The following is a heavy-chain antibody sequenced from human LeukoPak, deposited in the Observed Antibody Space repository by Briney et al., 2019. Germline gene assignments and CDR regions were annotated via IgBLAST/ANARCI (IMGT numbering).Heavy chain of an antibody. D-gene: IGHD6-13*01. CDR2: INQDGSVK. Sequence: GGSLRLSCAASGFTFSSYWMIWFSQAPGKGLEWVAHINQDGSVKNYVDSVKGRFTISRDNANNFLYLQMNSLRAEDTAVYYCASTGYSSSWYAGDYWGQGTLVTVSS. CDR1: GFTFSSYW. J-gene: IGHJ4*02. V-gene: IGHV3-7*03. CDR3: ASTGYSSSWYAGDY.